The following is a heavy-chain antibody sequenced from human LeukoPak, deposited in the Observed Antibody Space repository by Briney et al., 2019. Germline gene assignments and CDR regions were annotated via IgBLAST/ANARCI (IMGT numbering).Heavy chain of an antibody. CDR1: GFTFGPYT. CDR2: ISSSSDTI. D-gene: IGHD1-26*01. V-gene: IGHV3-48*04. Sequence: GGSLRLSCAASGFTFGPYTMNWVRQAPGKGLEWVSYISSSSDTIYYADSVKGRFTISRDNAKNPLYLQMNSLRAEDTAVYYCASGIRVGPNIWGQGTLVTVSS. CDR3: ASGIRVGPNI. J-gene: IGHJ4*02.